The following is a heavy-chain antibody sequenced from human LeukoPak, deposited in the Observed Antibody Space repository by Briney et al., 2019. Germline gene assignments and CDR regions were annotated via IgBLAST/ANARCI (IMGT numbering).Heavy chain of an antibody. V-gene: IGHV4-30-2*01. CDR3: ASLIVVVYAAFDI. CDR2: IYHSGST. Sequence: SETLSLTCTVSGGSISSGGYCWSWIPQPPGKGLEWIGYIYHSGSTYYNPSLKSRVTISVDRSKNQFSLKLSSVTAADTAVYYCASLIVVVYAAFDIWGQGTMVTVSS. CDR1: GGSISSGGYC. D-gene: IGHD2-8*02. J-gene: IGHJ3*02.